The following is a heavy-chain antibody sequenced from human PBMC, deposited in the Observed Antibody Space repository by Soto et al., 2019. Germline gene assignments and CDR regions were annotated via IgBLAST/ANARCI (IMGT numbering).Heavy chain of an antibody. CDR2: FDPEDGET. CDR1: GYTLTELS. J-gene: IGHJ4*02. Sequence: ASVKVSCKVSGYTLTELSMHWVRQAPGKGLEWMGGFDPEDGETIYAQKFQGRVTMTEDTSTDTAYMELSSLRSEDTAVYYCATAAQYYYDSSGYYYGDYWGQGTLVTAPQ. V-gene: IGHV1-24*01. D-gene: IGHD3-22*01. CDR3: ATAAQYYYDSSGYYYGDY.